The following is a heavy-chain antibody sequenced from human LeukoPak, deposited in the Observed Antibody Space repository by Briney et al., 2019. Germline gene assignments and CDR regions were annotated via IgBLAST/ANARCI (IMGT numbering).Heavy chain of an antibody. J-gene: IGHJ6*02. CDR2: IYYSGST. CDR1: GGSISSSSYY. V-gene: IGHV4-39*01. D-gene: IGHD3-16*01. CDR3: ARRVLGGHYYYGMDV. Sequence: SETLSLTCTVSGGSISSSSYYWGWIRQPPGKGLEWIGSIYYSGSTYYNPSLKSRVTISVDTSKNQFSLKLSFVTAADTAVYYCARRVLGGHYYYGMDVWGQGTTVTVSS.